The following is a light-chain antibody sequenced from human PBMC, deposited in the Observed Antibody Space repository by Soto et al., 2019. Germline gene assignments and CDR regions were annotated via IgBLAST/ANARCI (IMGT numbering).Light chain of an antibody. J-gene: IGKJ1*01. CDR2: DAS. V-gene: IGKV1-5*01. CDR1: QSISSW. Sequence: DIQMTQSPSTLSASVGDRVTITCRASQSISSWLAWYQQKPGKAPKLLIYDASSLESGVPSRFSGSGSGTGFTLTISSLQPDDFATYYCQQYKSYSQTFGQGTKVDIK. CDR3: QQYKSYSQT.